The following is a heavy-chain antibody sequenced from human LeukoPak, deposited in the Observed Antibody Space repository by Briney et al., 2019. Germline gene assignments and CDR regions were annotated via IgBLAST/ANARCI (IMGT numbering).Heavy chain of an antibody. D-gene: IGHD2-2*01. V-gene: IGHV3-74*01. CDR1: GFTFSSYW. CDR3: ARRGLVPAFDI. Sequence: GGSLRLSCAASGFTFSSYWMHWVRHAPGKGLVWVSRINGDGSSTTYTDAVKGRFTISRDNAKNTLYLQMSSLRAEDTAVYYCARRGLVPAFDIWGQGTMVTVAS. CDR2: INGDGSST. J-gene: IGHJ3*02.